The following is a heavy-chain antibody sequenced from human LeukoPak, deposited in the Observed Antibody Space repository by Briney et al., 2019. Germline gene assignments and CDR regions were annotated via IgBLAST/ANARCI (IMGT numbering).Heavy chain of an antibody. D-gene: IGHD3-10*01. V-gene: IGHV3-30*02. CDR3: ARDWGYDSGTYCVY. J-gene: IGHJ4*02. CDR2: IWYDGSNK. CDR1: GFTFSSYG. Sequence: GGSLRLSCLSSGFTFSSYGMHWVRQAPGKGLEWVAFIWYDGSNKYYADSVKGRFTISRDNSENTLYLQMNSLRAEDTAVYYCARDWGYDSGTYCVYWGQGTLVTVSS.